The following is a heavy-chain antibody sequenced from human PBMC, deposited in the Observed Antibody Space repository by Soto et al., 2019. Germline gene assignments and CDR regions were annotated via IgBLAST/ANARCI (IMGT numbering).Heavy chain of an antibody. CDR2: IWYDGSNK. V-gene: IGHV3-33*01. CDR1: GFTFSGYG. J-gene: IGHJ4*02. CDR3: ARGDTSDPFQY. D-gene: IGHD2-2*01. Sequence: PGGSLRLSCAASGFTFSGYGMHWVRQAPGKGLEWVAVIWYDGSNKYYEDSERRRFTISRDNSKITLYLQMNSLASEDTAVYYCARGDTSDPFQYWGQGTLVTVSS.